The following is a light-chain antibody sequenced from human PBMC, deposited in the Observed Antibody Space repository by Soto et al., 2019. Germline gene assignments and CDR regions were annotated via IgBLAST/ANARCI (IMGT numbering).Light chain of an antibody. CDR2: GAS. CDR1: QSVNSN. CDR3: QQYNNWPPLT. Sequence: EIVMTQSPATLSVSPGERATLSCRASQSVNSNLAWYQQKPGQAPRLLIYGASTRATGIPARFSGSGSGTEFTLIISSLQSEDFVVYYCQQYNNWPPLTFGQGTRLEIK. J-gene: IGKJ5*01. V-gene: IGKV3-15*01.